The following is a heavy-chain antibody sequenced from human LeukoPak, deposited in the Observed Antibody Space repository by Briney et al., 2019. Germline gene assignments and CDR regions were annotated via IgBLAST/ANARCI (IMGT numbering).Heavy chain of an antibody. D-gene: IGHD2-2*01. Sequence: SGGSLRLSCAASGFTFDDYGMSWVRHAPGKGLEWVSGINWNGGSTVYADSVKGRFTISRDNAKNSLYLQMNSLRAEDTALYYCARGGARGYCSGTSCYFVYSGEGSLVTVSS. J-gene: IGHJ4*02. V-gene: IGHV3-20*04. CDR1: GFTFDDYG. CDR3: ARGGARGYCSGTSCYFVY. CDR2: INWNGGST.